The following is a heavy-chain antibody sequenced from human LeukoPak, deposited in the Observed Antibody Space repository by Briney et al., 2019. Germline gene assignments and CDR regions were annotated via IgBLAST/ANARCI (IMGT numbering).Heavy chain of an antibody. CDR2: ISYDGSNK. V-gene: IGHV3-30-3*01. CDR1: GFTFSSYA. J-gene: IGHJ4*02. D-gene: IGHD1-26*01. CDR3: AREGGQFLDY. Sequence: PGGSLRLSCAASGFTFSSYAMHWVRQAPGKGLEWVAVISYDGSNKYYADSVKGRFTISRDNSKNTLYLQMNSLRAEDTAVYYCAREGGQFLDYWGQGTLVTVSS.